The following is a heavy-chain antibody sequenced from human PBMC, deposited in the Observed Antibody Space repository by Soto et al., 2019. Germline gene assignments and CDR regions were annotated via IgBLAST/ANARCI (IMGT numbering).Heavy chain of an antibody. CDR3: VSPEGYYDSSGYTLDY. V-gene: IGHV4-30-2*03. CDR2: IYHSGST. D-gene: IGHD3-22*01. Sequence: PSETLSLTCAVSGGSISSGGYSWSWIRQPPGKGLEWIGYIYHSGSTYYNPSLKSRVTLSIDTSKNQFSLKLNSVTAADTAVYYCVSPEGYYDSSGYTLDYWGQGTLVTVSS. J-gene: IGHJ4*02. CDR1: GGSISSGGYS.